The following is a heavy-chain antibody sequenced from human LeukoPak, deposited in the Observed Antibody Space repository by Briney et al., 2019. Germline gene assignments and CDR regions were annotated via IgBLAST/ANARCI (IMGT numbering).Heavy chain of an antibody. CDR2: ISSSSTI. J-gene: IGHJ6*03. D-gene: IGHD3-10*01. Sequence: GGSLRLSCAASGFTFSSYSMNWVRQAPGKGLEWVSYISSSSTIYYADSVKGRFTISRDNAKNSLYLQMTSLRAEDTAVYYCARERGGPEAVVLLWFGGFSDYMDVWGKGTTVTVSS. CDR1: GFTFSSYS. V-gene: IGHV3-48*01. CDR3: ARERGGPEAVVLLWFGGFSDYMDV.